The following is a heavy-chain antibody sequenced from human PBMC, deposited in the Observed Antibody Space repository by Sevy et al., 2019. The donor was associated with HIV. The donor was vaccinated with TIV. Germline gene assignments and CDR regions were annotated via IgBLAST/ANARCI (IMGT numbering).Heavy chain of an antibody. CDR2: IRSKGDGGTT. J-gene: IGHJ4*02. Sequence: GGSLRLSCAASGFTFSDAWLSWVRQVPGKGLEWVGRIRSKGDGGTTDYAAPVKGRFTITRDDSRNMMYLQMNSLKTEDAGVYYCTTEGADWGQGTLVTVSS. CDR3: TTEGAD. CDR1: GFTFSDAW. V-gene: IGHV3-15*01.